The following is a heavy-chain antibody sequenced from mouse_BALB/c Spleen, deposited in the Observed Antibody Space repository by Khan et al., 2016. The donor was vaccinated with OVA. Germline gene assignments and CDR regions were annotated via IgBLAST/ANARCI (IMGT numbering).Heavy chain of an antibody. CDR2: ILPGSGSS. D-gene: IGHD3-2*02. CDR3: ARRFRGGAMDF. Sequence: QVQLKQSGAELMKPGASVKISCKATGYTVSSYWIEWIKQRPGHGLEWIGEILPGSGSSKYNEKFKGKATFTEDTSSNTAYMQLSSLTSEDSAVYYCARRFRGGAMDFWGQGTSVTVSS. V-gene: IGHV1-9*01. J-gene: IGHJ4*01. CDR1: GYTVSSYW.